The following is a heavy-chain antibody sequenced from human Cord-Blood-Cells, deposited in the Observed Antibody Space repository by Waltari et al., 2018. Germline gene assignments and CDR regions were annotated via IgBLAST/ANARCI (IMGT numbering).Heavy chain of an antibody. Sequence: QVQLVESGGGVVQPGRSLRLSCAASGFTFSSYGLHWVRQAPGKGLGGVAVISYDGSNKYYADSVKGRFTISRDNSKNTLYLQMNSLRAEDTAVYYCAKDSKVYGMDVWGQGTTVTVSS. CDR2: ISYDGSNK. CDR3: AKDSKVYGMDV. CDR1: GFTFSSYG. J-gene: IGHJ6*02. V-gene: IGHV3-30*18.